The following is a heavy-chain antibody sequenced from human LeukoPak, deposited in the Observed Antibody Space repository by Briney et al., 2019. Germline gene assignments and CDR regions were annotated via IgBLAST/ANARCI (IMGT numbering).Heavy chain of an antibody. V-gene: IGHV5-10-1*01. CDR3: ARHWTPPGGHYSYYGMDV. CDR2: IDPSDSYT. D-gene: IGHD3/OR15-3a*01. CDR1: GYSFTSYW. J-gene: IGHJ6*02. Sequence: GESLRISCKGSGYSFTSYWIGWVRQMPGKGLEWMGRIDPSDSYTNYSPSFQGHVTISADKSISTAYLQWSSLKASDTAMYYCARHWTPPGGHYSYYGMDVWGQGTTVTVSS.